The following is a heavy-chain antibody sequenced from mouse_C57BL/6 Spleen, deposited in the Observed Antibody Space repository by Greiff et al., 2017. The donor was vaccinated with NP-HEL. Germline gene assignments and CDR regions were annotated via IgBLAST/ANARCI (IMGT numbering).Heavy chain of an antibody. CDR2: IDPANGNT. Sequence: EVQLQQSVAELVRPGASVKLSCTASGFNIKNTYMHWVKQRPEQGLEWIGRIDPANGNTKYAPKFQGKATITADTSSNTAYLQLSSLTSEDTAIYYCAREGYYGSSYEGYYAMDYWGQGTSVTVSS. D-gene: IGHD1-1*01. V-gene: IGHV14-3*01. CDR3: AREGYYGSSYEGYYAMDY. J-gene: IGHJ4*01. CDR1: GFNIKNTY.